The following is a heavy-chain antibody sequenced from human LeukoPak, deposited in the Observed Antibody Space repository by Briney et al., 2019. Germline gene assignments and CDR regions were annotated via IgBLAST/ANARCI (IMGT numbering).Heavy chain of an antibody. CDR2: MNPNSGNT. V-gene: IGHV1-8*03. CDR1: GYTFTSYD. Sequence: ASVKVSCKASGYTFTSYDINLVRHATGQGLEWMGWMNPNSGNTGYAQKFQGRVTITRNTSISTASMELSSLRSEDTAVYYCARGSFVASEDTYVDYWGQGTLVTVSS. CDR3: ARGSFVASEDTYVDY. J-gene: IGHJ4*02. D-gene: IGHD2-15*01.